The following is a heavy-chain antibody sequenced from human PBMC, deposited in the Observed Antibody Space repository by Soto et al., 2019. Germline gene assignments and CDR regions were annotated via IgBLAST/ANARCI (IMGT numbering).Heavy chain of an antibody. J-gene: IGHJ4*02. Sequence: QITLNESGPTVVSPTETLTLTCRFSGFSLTTSGVGVGWIRQSPGTAPEWVALIYWDDDKRYSASLKSRLTITKDTSKNQVVLTVSDLDPTDTATYYCAHRVLRTVFGLVTTTAIYFDFWGQGTPVAVSS. CDR2: IYWDDDK. CDR1: GFSLTTSGVG. CDR3: AHRVLRTVFGLVTTTAIYFDF. V-gene: IGHV2-5*02. D-gene: IGHD3-3*01.